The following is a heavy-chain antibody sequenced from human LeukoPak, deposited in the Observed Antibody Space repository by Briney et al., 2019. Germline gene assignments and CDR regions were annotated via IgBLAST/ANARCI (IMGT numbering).Heavy chain of an antibody. V-gene: IGHV3-30*02. D-gene: IGHD6-19*01. CDR2: IRYDGSNK. J-gene: IGHJ6*03. Sequence: GGSLRLSCAASGFTFSSYGMHWVRQAPGKGLEWVAFIRYDGSNKYYADSVKGRFTISRDNSKNTLYLQMNSLRDEDSAVYYCAKDVRGQWLAPGNYYMDVWGKGTTVTVSS. CDR3: AKDVRGQWLAPGNYYMDV. CDR1: GFTFSSYG.